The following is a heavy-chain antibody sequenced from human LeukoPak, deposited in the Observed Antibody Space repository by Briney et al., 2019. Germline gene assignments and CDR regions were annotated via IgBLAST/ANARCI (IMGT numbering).Heavy chain of an antibody. CDR1: GGTFSSYA. D-gene: IGHD2-21*02. Sequence: SVKVSCKASGGTFSSYAISWVRQAPGQGLEWMGGIIPIFGTANYAQKFQGRVTITADESTSTAYMELSSLRSEDTAVYYCARSREAYCGGDCYSIDCWGQGTLVTVSS. CDR2: IIPIFGTA. V-gene: IGHV1-69*13. CDR3: ARSREAYCGGDCYSIDC. J-gene: IGHJ4*02.